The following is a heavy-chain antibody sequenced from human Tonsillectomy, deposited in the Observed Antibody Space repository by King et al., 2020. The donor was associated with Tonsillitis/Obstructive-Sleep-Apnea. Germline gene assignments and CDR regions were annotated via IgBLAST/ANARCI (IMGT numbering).Heavy chain of an antibody. J-gene: IGHJ5*02. CDR1: GGSFSGYY. V-gene: IGHV4-34*01. Sequence: VQLPQWGAGLLKPSETLSLTCAVYGGSFSGYYWSWIRQPPGKGLEWIGEINHSGSTNYNPSLKSRVTIAVDTSKNQFSLKLSSVTAADTAVYYCARVYDFLSGGGPAPRFDPWGQGTLAT. CDR2: INHSGST. CDR3: ARVYDFLSGGGPAPRFDP. D-gene: IGHD3-3*01.